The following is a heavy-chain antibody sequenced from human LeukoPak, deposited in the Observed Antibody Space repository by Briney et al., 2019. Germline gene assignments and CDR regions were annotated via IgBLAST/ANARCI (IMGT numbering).Heavy chain of an antibody. V-gene: IGHV1-18*01. CDR2: ISAYNGNT. CDR1: GYTFTSYG. CDR3: ARERQKFYYDSSGYPNAFDI. J-gene: IGHJ3*02. D-gene: IGHD3-22*01. Sequence: ASVKVSCKASGYTFTSYGINWVRQAPGQGLEWMGWISAYNGNTNYAQKLQGRVTMTTDTSTSTAYMELRSLGSDDTAVYYCARERQKFYYDSSGYPNAFDIWGQGIMVTVSS.